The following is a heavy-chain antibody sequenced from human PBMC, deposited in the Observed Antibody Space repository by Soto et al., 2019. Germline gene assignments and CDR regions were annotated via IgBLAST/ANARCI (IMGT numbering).Heavy chain of an antibody. CDR1: GFTFTNYC. CDR3: ARPQYVRYDGFDV. D-gene: IGHD1-1*01. V-gene: IGHV3-74*01. J-gene: IGHJ3*01. CDR2: ISSAGSST. Sequence: GGSLRLSCAASGFTFTNYCMHWVRHATGKGLVWVSRISSAGSSTSHADSVKGRFTISRANSRKTLYLQMSSLKAKATAVYECARPQYVRYDGFDVWGRGTRVTVSS.